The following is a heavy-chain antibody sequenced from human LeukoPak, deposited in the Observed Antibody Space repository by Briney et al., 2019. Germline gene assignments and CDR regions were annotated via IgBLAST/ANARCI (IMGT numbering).Heavy chain of an antibody. Sequence: GSLXLSCAASGFTVSSNYMSWARQAPXKGLEWVSVIYSGGSTYYADSVKGRFTISRDNSKNTLYLQMNSLRAEDTAVYYCARDLGIAAAGIRALDYWGQGTLVTVSS. CDR1: GFTVSSNY. CDR3: ARDLGIAAAGIRALDY. V-gene: IGHV3-66*01. CDR2: IYSGGST. D-gene: IGHD6-13*01. J-gene: IGHJ4*02.